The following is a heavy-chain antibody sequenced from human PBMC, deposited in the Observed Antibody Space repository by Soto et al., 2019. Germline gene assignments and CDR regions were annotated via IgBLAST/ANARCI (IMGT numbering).Heavy chain of an antibody. CDR2: IYYSGST. CDR3: ARDLRDPHTANYSYYGLAV. V-gene: IGHV4-59*01. Sequence: SETLSLTCTVSGGSISSYDWSWIRQPPGKGLEWIGYIYYSGSTNYNPSLKSRVTISVDTSKNQFSLKLSSVTAADTAVYYCARDLRDPHTANYSYYGLAVWGQGTTVT. J-gene: IGHJ6*02. CDR1: GGSISSYD.